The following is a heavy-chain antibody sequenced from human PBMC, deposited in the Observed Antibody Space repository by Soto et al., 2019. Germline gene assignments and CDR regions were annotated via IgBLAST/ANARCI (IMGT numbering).Heavy chain of an antibody. Sequence: GGSLRLSCAASGFTFSTYSMTWVRQAPGKGLEWVAHITATGGNTYYADSVRGRFTISRDTSGNTLYLQMNSLRAEDTALYYCARTMIVVVITTPFDYWGQGTLVTVSS. J-gene: IGHJ4*02. CDR1: GFTFSTYS. D-gene: IGHD3-22*01. CDR3: ARTMIVVVITTPFDY. V-gene: IGHV3-23*01. CDR2: ITATGGNT.